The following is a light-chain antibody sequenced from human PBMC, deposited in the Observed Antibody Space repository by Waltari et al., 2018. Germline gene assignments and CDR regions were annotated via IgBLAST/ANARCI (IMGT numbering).Light chain of an antibody. CDR3: QHYERLPAT. J-gene: IGKJ1*01. CDR2: GAS. Sequence: EIVLTQSPGTLSLSPGERATLSCRASQSVSRALAWYQQKPGQAPRLRIYGASNRATGIPDRFSGSGSGTDFSLTISRLDAEDVAVYYCQHYERLPATFGQGTKVEIK. CDR1: QSVSRA. V-gene: IGKV3-20*01.